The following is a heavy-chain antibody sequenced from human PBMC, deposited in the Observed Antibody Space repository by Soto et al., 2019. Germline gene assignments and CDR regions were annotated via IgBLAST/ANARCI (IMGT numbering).Heavy chain of an antibody. Sequence: PGESLKISCKGSGYNFISYWISWVRQMPGKGLEWMGRIDPSDSYTNYSPSFQGHVTISADKSISTAYLQWSSLKASDTAMYYCARPYSSGEDTDVWSQGTTVTVSS. D-gene: IGHD3-22*01. CDR3: ARPYSSGEDTDV. CDR1: GYNFISYW. CDR2: IDPSDSYT. V-gene: IGHV5-10-1*01. J-gene: IGHJ6*02.